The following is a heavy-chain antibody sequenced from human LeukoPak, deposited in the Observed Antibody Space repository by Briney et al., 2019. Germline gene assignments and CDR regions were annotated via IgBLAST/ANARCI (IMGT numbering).Heavy chain of an antibody. CDR1: GGTFSSYA. J-gene: IGHJ4*02. CDR3: ARPLTGTSWYYFDY. CDR2: IIPIFGTA. V-gene: IGHV1-69*06. D-gene: IGHD1-7*01. Sequence: SVKVSCKASGGTFSSYAISWVRQAPGQGLEWMGGIIPIFGTANYAQKFQGRVTITADKSTSTAYMELSSLRSEDTAVYYCARPLTGTSWYYFDYWGRGTLVTVSS.